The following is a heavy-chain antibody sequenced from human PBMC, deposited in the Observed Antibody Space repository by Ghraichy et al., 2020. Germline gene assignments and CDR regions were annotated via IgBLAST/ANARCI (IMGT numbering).Heavy chain of an antibody. CDR2: IYYSGST. Sequence: SETLSLTCTVSGGSISSSSYYWGWIRQPPGKGLEWIGSIYYSGSTYYNPSLKSRVTISVDTSKNQFSLKLSSVTAADTAVYYCATPLVPAAIPYYYGMDVWGQGTTVTVSS. CDR3: ATPLVPAAIPYYYGMDV. D-gene: IGHD2-2*02. V-gene: IGHV4-39*01. J-gene: IGHJ6*02. CDR1: GGSISSSSYY.